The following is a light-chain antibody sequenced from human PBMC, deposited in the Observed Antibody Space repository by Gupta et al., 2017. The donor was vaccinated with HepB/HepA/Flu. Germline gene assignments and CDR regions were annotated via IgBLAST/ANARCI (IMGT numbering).Light chain of an antibody. CDR3: PSRDRSGKHDV. Sequence: QDPAVSVALGQTVRVTCQGDSLRRYYATWYQQKPGQAPVLVIYAKNSRPSGVPDRFSGSTSGKAASLTITGAQAEDEADYYCPSRDRSGKHDVFGTGTELTVL. J-gene: IGLJ1*01. CDR2: AKN. CDR1: SLRRYY. V-gene: IGLV3-19*01.